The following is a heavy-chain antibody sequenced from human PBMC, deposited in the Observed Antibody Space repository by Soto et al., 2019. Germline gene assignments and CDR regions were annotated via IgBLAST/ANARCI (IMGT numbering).Heavy chain of an antibody. CDR3: ARRGYCTNGVCYNYYGMDV. CDR2: IIPIFGTA. V-gene: IGHV1-69*12. Sequence: QVQLVQSGAEVKKPGSSVKVSCKASGGTFSSYAISWVRQAPGQGLEWMGGIIPIFGTANYAQKFQGRVTITAYEYTSTAYRELSSLRSEDTAVYYCARRGYCTNGVCYNYYGMDVWGQGTTVTVSS. CDR1: GGTFSSYA. J-gene: IGHJ6*02. D-gene: IGHD2-8*01.